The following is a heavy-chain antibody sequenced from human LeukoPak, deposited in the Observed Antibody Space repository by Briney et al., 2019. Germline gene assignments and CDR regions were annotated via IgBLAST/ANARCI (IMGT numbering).Heavy chain of an antibody. CDR1: GFTFSSYG. D-gene: IGHD3-9*01. Sequence: QTGGPLRLSCAASGFTFSSYGMSWVRQAPGKGLEWVSAISGSGGSTYYADSVKGRFTISRDNSKNTLYLQMNSLRAEDTAVYYCATSPVDRITISHGGYWGQGTLVTVSS. J-gene: IGHJ4*02. CDR2: ISGSGGST. CDR3: ATSPVDRITISHGGY. V-gene: IGHV3-23*01.